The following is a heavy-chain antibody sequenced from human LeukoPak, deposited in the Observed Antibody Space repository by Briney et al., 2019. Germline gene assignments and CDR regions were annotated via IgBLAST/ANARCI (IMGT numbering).Heavy chain of an antibody. CDR3: ARDWSSSWLYFDY. Sequence: TSETLSLTCTVSGGSISSDSYYWSWIRQPAGKGLEWIGRMHTSGSTNHNPSLKSRVTISIDTSKNQFSLMLTSVTAADSALYYCARDWSSSWLYFDYWGQGTLVTVSS. D-gene: IGHD6-13*01. J-gene: IGHJ4*02. CDR2: MHTSGST. CDR1: GGSISSDSYY. V-gene: IGHV4-61*02.